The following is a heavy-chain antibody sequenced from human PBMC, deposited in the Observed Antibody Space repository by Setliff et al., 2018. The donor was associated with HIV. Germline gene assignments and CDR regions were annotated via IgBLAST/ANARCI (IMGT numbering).Heavy chain of an antibody. CDR3: ASWGGSPDGYFYYYMDV. J-gene: IGHJ6*03. Sequence: ASVKVSCKASGYTFTGYYMHWVRQAPGHRLEWMGRINPKSGGTNYAQKFRGRVTMTRDTSINTVYMELSRLRSDDTAVYYCASWGGSPDGYFYYYMDVWGKGTTVTVSS. CDR2: INPKSGGT. D-gene: IGHD1-26*01. CDR1: GYTFTGYY. V-gene: IGHV1-2*06.